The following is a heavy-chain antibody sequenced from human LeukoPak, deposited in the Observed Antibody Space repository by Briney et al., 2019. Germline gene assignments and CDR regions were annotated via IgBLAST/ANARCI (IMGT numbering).Heavy chain of an antibody. J-gene: IGHJ4*02. CDR2: INHSGTT. CDR1: GGSFSDYC. D-gene: IGHD3-16*02. CDR3: GSYRYTGSFDS. Sequence: KPSETLSLTCAVYGGSFSDYCWSWIRQPPGKGLEWIGEINHSGTTNYSPSLKSRVSISVDTSKNQFSLKLNSVTAADAAMYSSGSYRYTGSFDSWGQGMLVNVSS. V-gene: IGHV4-34*01.